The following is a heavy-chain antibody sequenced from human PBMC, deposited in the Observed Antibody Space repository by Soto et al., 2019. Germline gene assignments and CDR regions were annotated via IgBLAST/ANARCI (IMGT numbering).Heavy chain of an antibody. CDR1: GFTFSSYS. D-gene: IGHD6-19*01. J-gene: IGHJ5*02. Sequence: PGGSLRLSCAASGFTFSSYSMGWIRQAPVKVLEWVSAVSGSGGSTYYADSVKGRFTISRDNSQNTLCLQMNSLRAEDTDVYYCAKDKEAGRIAVATGEIDPWGQGTLVTVSS. CDR2: VSGSGGST. V-gene: IGHV3-23*01. CDR3: AKDKEAGRIAVATGEIDP.